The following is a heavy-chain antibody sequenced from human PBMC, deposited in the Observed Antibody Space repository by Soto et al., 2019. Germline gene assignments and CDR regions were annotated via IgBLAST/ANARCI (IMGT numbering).Heavy chain of an antibody. V-gene: IGHV1-3*01. CDR2: INAGNGNT. D-gene: IGHD2-15*01. Sequence: QVPLVQSGAEVKKPGASVKVSCKASGYTFTSYAMHWVRQAPGQRLEWMGWINAGNGNTKYSQKFQGRVTITRDTSASTAYMELSSLRSEDTAVYYCARDGCSGGSCYSEYWGQGTLVTVSS. CDR3: ARDGCSGGSCYSEY. CDR1: GYTFTSYA. J-gene: IGHJ4*02.